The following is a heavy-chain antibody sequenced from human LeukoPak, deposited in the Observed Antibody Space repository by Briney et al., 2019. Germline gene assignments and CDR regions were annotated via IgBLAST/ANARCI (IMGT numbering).Heavy chain of an antibody. J-gene: IGHJ5*02. D-gene: IGHD3-3*01. V-gene: IGHV4-4*07. CDR3: ARGSEWLSP. CDR2: IYTSGST. Sequence: PSETLSLTCTVSGGSISGYYWSWIRQPAGKGLEWIGRIYTSGSTNYSPSLQSRVTMSVDTSRNQLSLKLNSATAADTAVYYCARGSEWLSPWGQGTLVTVSS. CDR1: GGSISGYY.